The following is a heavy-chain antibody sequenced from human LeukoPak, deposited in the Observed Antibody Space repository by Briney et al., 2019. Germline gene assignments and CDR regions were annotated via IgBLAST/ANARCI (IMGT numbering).Heavy chain of an antibody. CDR2: ISSSSSYI. CDR3: ARDLTVNLWNPVEFDP. Sequence: PGGSLRLSCAAFGVTFSRYSMNWVRQAPGKGLEWVSSISSSSSYIYYADSVKGRFTISRDNAKNSLYLQMNSLRAEDTAVYYSARDLTVNLWNPVEFDPWGQGTLVTVSS. V-gene: IGHV3-21*01. J-gene: IGHJ5*02. D-gene: IGHD1-1*01. CDR1: GVTFSRYS.